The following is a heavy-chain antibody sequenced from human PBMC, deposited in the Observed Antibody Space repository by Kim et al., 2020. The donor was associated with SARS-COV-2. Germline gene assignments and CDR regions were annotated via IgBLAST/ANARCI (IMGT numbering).Heavy chain of an antibody. CDR3: ARSYCFVSRYFFDS. CDR1: GYTFTSYG. J-gene: IGHJ4*02. Sequence: ASVKVSCKASGYTFTSYGISWVRQAPGQGLEWMGWISANTGNTNYDQKLTGRFAMTTDTSTSTAYMELSSLRSDDTAVYYCARSYCFVSRYFFDSLGQGT. CDR2: ISANTGNT. V-gene: IGHV1-18*01. D-gene: IGHD3-10*02.